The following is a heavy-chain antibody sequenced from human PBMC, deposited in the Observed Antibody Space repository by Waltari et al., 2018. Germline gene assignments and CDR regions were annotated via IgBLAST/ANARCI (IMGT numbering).Heavy chain of an antibody. CDR2: IYYSGST. Sequence: QVQLQESGPGLVKPSQTLSLTCTVSGGSISSGGYYWSWIRQPPGKGLEWIGYIYYSGSTYYNPSLKSRVTISVDTSKNQFSLKLSSVTAADTAVYYCARDSRLEYTNDAFDIWGQGTMVTVSS. CDR3: ARDSRLEYTNDAFDI. CDR1: GGSISSGGYY. D-gene: IGHD3-22*01. V-gene: IGHV4-31*03. J-gene: IGHJ3*02.